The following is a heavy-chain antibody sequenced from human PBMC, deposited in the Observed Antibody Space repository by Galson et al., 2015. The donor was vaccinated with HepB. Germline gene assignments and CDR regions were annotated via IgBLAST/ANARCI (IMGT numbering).Heavy chain of an antibody. Sequence: SVKVSCKASGYTFTSYAMHWVRQAPGQRLEWMGWINAGNGNTKYSQKFQGRVTITRDTSASTAYMELSSLRSEDTAVYYCARVADCSGGSCWWFDPWGQGTLVTVSS. D-gene: IGHD2-15*01. CDR2: INAGNGNT. J-gene: IGHJ5*02. CDR3: ARVADCSGGSCWWFDP. V-gene: IGHV1-3*01. CDR1: GYTFTSYA.